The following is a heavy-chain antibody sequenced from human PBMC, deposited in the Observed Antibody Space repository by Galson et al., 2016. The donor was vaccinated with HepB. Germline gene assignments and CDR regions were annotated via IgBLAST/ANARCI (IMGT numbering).Heavy chain of an antibody. D-gene: IGHD5-18*01. CDR3: ASYLIQSWAGSDAFDT. V-gene: IGHV4-4*02. J-gene: IGHJ3*02. Sequence: SETLSLTCAVSGGSISRNNWWSWVRQPPGKGLEWIGEIFHSGDTNYNPSLRSRVTISVNKSKNPVSLKLISVTAADTAMYYCASYLIQSWAGSDAFDTWGQGTMVTVSS. CDR1: GGSISRNNW. CDR2: IFHSGDT.